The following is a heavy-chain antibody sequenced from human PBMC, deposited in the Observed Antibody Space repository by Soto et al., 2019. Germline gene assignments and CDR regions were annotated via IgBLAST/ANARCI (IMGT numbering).Heavy chain of an antibody. V-gene: IGHV3-23*01. Sequence: GRSLRLSCAASGCTFSSYARNWVRQAPGKGLEWVSAISNSGGSTYYADSVKGRFTISRDNSKNTLYLQMNSLRVEDTAVYYCAKDRGSGWYFFDYWGQGTLVTVSS. D-gene: IGHD6-19*01. CDR3: AKDRGSGWYFFDY. CDR2: ISNSGGST. CDR1: GCTFSSYA. J-gene: IGHJ4*02.